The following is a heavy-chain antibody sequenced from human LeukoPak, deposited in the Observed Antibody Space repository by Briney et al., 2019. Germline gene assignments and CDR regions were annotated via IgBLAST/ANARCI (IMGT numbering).Heavy chain of an antibody. CDR1: GFTVSSNY. CDR3: AKDPSVY. J-gene: IGHJ4*02. V-gene: IGHV3-53*01. Sequence: TGGSLRLSCAASGFTVSSNYMSWVRQAPGKGLEWVSVIYSGGNTYYADSVTGRFTISRDNSKNTLYLQMNSLRAEDTAVYYCAKDPSVYWGQGTLVTVSS. CDR2: IYSGGNT.